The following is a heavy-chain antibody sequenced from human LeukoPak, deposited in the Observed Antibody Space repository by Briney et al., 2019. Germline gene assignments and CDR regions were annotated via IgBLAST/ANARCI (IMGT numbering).Heavy chain of an antibody. CDR1: GFTFSSYS. CDR2: ISSSSSTI. Sequence: GGSLRLSCAASGFTFSSYSMNWVRQAPGKGLEWVSYISSSSSTIYYADSVKGRFTISRDNAKNSLYLQMNSLRAEDTAVYYCAREGRERGYSGYGIFDYWDQGTLVTVSS. CDR3: AREGRERGYSGYGIFDY. V-gene: IGHV3-48*04. J-gene: IGHJ4*02. D-gene: IGHD5-12*01.